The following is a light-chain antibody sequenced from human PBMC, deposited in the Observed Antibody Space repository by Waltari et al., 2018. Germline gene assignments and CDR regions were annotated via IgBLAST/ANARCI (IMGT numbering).Light chain of an antibody. Sequence: DIQLTQSPSSLSASVGDRVTITCRASQNIDTFLNWYQQRPGKAPKVLIYGASSLQSGVPSRFLGIGSGTHFTLTITSLQPDDFATYFCQQSHTMMYTFGQGTKLEIK. CDR1: QNIDTF. V-gene: IGKV1-39*01. CDR2: GAS. CDR3: QQSHTMMYT. J-gene: IGKJ2*01.